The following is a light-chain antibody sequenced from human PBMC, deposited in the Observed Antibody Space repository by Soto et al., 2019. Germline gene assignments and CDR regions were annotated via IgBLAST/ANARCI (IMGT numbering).Light chain of an antibody. CDR2: GAS. V-gene: IGKV3-20*01. CDR3: QQYVT. Sequence: EIVLTQSPGTLSLSPGERATLSCRASQSVSSNLAWYQQKPGQAPSLLIYGASSRATGIPDRFSGSGSGTDFTLTISRLEPEDFAVYYCQQYVTFGQGTRLEI. J-gene: IGKJ5*01. CDR1: QSVSSN.